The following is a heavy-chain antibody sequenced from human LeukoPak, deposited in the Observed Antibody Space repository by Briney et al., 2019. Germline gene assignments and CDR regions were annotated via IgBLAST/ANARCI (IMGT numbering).Heavy chain of an antibody. CDR1: GGSISSGGYY. V-gene: IGHV4-30-2*01. D-gene: IGHD6-19*01. Sequence: PSQTLSLTCTVSGGSISSGGYYWSWIRQPPGKGLEWIGYIYHSGSTYYNPSLKSRVTISVDRSKNQFSLKLSSVTAADTAVYYCARAPVAGRSKYYYYYMDVWGKGTTVTVSS. J-gene: IGHJ6*03. CDR2: IYHSGST. CDR3: ARAPVAGRSKYYYYYMDV.